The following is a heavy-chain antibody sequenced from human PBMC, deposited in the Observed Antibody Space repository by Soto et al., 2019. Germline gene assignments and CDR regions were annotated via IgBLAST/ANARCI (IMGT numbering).Heavy chain of an antibody. CDR3: AREVEGLDY. CDR2: ISYDGNDK. D-gene: IGHD2-21*01. V-gene: IGHV3-30-3*01. J-gene: IGHJ4*02. Sequence: QVQLVESGGGVVQPGRSLRLSCAASGFIFSNYAMHWVRQAPGKGLEWVTVISYDGNDKYYADSVKGRFTISRDNSKNTLYLQMNSLRTEDTAVYYCAREVEGLDYWGQGTLVTVSS. CDR1: GFIFSNYA.